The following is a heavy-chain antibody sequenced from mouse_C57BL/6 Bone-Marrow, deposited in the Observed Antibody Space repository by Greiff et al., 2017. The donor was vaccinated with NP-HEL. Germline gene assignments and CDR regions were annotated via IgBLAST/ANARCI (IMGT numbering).Heavy chain of an antibody. CDR3: ARGYDYDDY. J-gene: IGHJ2*01. CDR2: INPNNGGT. Sequence: QLQQSGPELVKPGASVKISCKASGYTFTDYYMNWVKQSHGKSLEWIGDINPNNGGTSYNQKFKGKATLTVDKSSSTAYMELRSLTSEDSAVYYCARGYDYDDYWGQGTTLTVSS. D-gene: IGHD2-4*01. V-gene: IGHV1-26*01. CDR1: GYTFTDYY.